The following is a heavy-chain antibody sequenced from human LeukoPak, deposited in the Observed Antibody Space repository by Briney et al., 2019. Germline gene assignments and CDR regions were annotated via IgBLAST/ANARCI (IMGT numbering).Heavy chain of an antibody. D-gene: IGHD3-10*01. CDR2: ISTSGSTL. J-gene: IGHJ4*02. CDR3: ARVKGSYSFDH. CDR1: GFTFSDYY. V-gene: IGHV3-11*01. Sequence: GGSLRLSCAASGFTFSDYYMSWVRQAPGKGLECVSYISTSGSTLYYADSVKGRFTISRDNAKNSLYLQMNSLRAEDTAVYYCARVKGSYSFDHWGQGTLATVSS.